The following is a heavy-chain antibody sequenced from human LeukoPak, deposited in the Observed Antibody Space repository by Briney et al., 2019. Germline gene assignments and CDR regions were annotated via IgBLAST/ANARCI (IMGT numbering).Heavy chain of an antibody. J-gene: IGHJ4*02. V-gene: IGHV3-7*03. CDR2: INHNGNVN. D-gene: IGHD2-15*01. CDR1: GFTFSSYW. CDR3: VGGRGFLPDY. Sequence: GGSLRLSCAASGFTFSSYWMNWARQAPGKGLEWVASINHNGNVNYYVDSVKGRFTISRDNAKNSLYLQMNGLRVEDTAIYYCVGGRGFLPDYWGQGTLVTVSS.